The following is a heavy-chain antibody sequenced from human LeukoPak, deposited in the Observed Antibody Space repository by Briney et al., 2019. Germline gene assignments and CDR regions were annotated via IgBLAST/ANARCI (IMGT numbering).Heavy chain of an antibody. Sequence: GASVKVSCKASGYTFTSYYMHWVRQAPGQGLEWMGIINPSGGSTSYAQKFQGRVTLTRDTSTSTVYMELSSLRSEDTAVYYCARDQGPYDKRGYFQHWGQGTLVTVSS. V-gene: IGHV1-46*01. D-gene: IGHD3-22*01. CDR2: INPSGGST. J-gene: IGHJ1*01. CDR1: GYTFTSYY. CDR3: ARDQGPYDKRGYFQH.